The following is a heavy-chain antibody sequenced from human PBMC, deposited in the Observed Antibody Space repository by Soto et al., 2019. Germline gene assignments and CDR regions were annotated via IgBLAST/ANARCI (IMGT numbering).Heavy chain of an antibody. V-gene: IGHV1-46*02. CDR3: ARGGHIAVVTASFDN. D-gene: IGHD2-21*02. J-gene: IGHJ4*02. CDR2: IHPSGGGT. CDR1: GYTFNTYY. Sequence: QVQLVQSGAEVRKPGASVKVSCKPSGYTFNTYYLHWLRQAPGQALEWMGVIHPSGGGTTYAQKFLGRVTVTRATSTTTVFMELSGLRSDDTAVYYCARGGHIAVVTASFDNWGQGTLVTVSS.